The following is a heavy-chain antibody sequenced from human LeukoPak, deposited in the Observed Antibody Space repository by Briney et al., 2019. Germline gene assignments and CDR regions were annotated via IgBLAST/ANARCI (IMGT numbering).Heavy chain of an antibody. CDR3: VREDGGLKPKIYYDSSGSPWAFDI. Sequence: GGSLRLSCAASGFTFSSYWMSWVRQAPGKGLEWVANIKQDGSEKYYVDSVKGRFTISRDNAKNSLYLQMNSLRAGDTAVYYCVREDGGLKPKIYYDSSGSPWAFDIWGQGTMVTVSS. J-gene: IGHJ3*02. V-gene: IGHV3-7*01. D-gene: IGHD3-22*01. CDR1: GFTFSSYW. CDR2: IKQDGSEK.